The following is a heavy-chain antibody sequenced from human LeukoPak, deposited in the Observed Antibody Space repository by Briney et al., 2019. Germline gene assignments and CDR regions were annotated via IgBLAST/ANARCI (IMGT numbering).Heavy chain of an antibody. V-gene: IGHV1-69*02. CDR2: IIPILGIA. Sequence: SVKVSCKASGYTFTGYYMHWVRQAPGQGLEWMGRIIPILGIANYAQKFQGRVTITADKSTSTAYMELSSLRSEDTAVYYCARASGYYDSSGYLSAWGQGTLVTVSS. D-gene: IGHD3-22*01. CDR1: GYTFTGYY. CDR3: ARASGYYDSSGYLSA. J-gene: IGHJ5*02.